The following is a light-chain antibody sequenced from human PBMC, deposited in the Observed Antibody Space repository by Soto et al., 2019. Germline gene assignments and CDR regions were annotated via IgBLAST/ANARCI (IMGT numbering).Light chain of an antibody. CDR3: QQYDSYSPYT. Sequence: DIQMTQFPPTLSASIGDRVTITCRASQTISSSLAWYQQKPGKAPKLLIYKASTLETGVPSRFSGSGSGTEFTLTISSLQPDDFATYYCQQYDSYSPYTFGQGTRLESK. CDR1: QTISSS. J-gene: IGKJ2*01. CDR2: KAS. V-gene: IGKV1-5*03.